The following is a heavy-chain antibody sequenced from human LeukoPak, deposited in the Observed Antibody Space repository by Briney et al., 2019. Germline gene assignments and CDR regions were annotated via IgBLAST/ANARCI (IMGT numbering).Heavy chain of an antibody. V-gene: IGHV4-61*02. CDR1: GGSINSGRYY. D-gene: IGHD5-24*01. CDR3: ARDEMATIDY. Sequence: SQTLSLTCTVSGGSINSGRYYWSWIRQPAGKGLEWIGLIYTIGSPNYNPSLRSRVTISGDTSKNQFSPTLSSVTAADTAVYYCARDEMATIDYWGQGTLVTVSS. CDR2: IYTIGSP. J-gene: IGHJ4*02.